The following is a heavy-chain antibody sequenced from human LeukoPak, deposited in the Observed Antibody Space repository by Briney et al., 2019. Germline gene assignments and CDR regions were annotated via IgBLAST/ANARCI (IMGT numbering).Heavy chain of an antibody. V-gene: IGHV3-23*01. CDR1: GFTFSNYA. J-gene: IGHJ4*02. D-gene: IGHD6-13*01. CDR2: ISGSGAGT. Sequence: GGSLRLSCAASGFTFSNYAMSWVRQATGKGLEWVSTISGSGAGTYYADSVKGRFTISRDNSKNTLYLQMHSLRAEDTAVYYCATNTSSWSFDYWGQGTLVTVSS. CDR3: ATNTSSWSFDY.